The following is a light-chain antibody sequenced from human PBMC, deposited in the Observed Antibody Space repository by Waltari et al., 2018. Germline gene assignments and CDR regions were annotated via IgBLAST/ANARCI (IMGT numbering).Light chain of an antibody. CDR3: AAWDDKLGGRWE. V-gene: IGLV1-47*01. CDR1: SSNIGSNV. CDR2: RND. J-gene: IGLJ2*01. Sequence: QSVLTQPPSASGTPGQRVTISCSGSSSNIGSNVVNWYQQVPGTTPKLPIYRNDQRPSGVPDRFSVSKSGTSASLAISGLRSEDEAEYYCAAWDDKLGGRWEFGGGTKLTVL.